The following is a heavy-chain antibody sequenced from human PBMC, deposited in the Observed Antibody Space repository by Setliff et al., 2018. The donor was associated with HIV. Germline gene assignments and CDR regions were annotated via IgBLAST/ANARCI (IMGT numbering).Heavy chain of an antibody. Sequence: SETLSLTCTVSGGSISSYYWSWIRQPAGKRLEFIGRISAAGTINYNPSLRSRVTLSVDTSENQFSLTVNSVTAADTAMYFCVTTDYFYGRNNFEYWGQGALVTVSS. CDR1: GGSISSYY. CDR2: ISAAGTI. V-gene: IGHV4-4*07. J-gene: IGHJ4*02. CDR3: VTTDYFYGRNNFEY. D-gene: IGHD3-10*01.